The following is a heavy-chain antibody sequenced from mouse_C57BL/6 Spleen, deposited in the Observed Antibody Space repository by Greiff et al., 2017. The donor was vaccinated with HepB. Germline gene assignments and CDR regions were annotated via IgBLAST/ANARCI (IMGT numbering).Heavy chain of an antibody. CDR3: ARDAKDYYGSSGWYFDV. V-gene: IGHV7-1*01. J-gene: IGHJ1*03. CDR1: GFTFSDFY. CDR2: SRNKANDYTT. D-gene: IGHD1-1*01. Sequence: EVNVVESGGGLVQSGRSLRLSCATSGFTFSDFYMEWVRQAPGKGLEWIAASRNKANDYTTEYSASVKGRFIVSRDTSQSILYLQMNALRAEDTAIYYCARDAKDYYGSSGWYFDVWGTGTTVTVSS.